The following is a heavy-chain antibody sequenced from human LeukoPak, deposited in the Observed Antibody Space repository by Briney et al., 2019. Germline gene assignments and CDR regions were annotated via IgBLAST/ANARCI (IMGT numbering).Heavy chain of an antibody. V-gene: IGHV3-53*01. CDR2: FYRGDST. J-gene: IGHJ4*02. CDR1: GFTVSSSY. Sequence: PGGSLRLSCAASGFTVSSSYMYWVRQAPGKGLEWVSFFYRGDSTYYAESVRGRFTISRDNSKNTLYLLMNSLIPEDTAVYYCARELGYCSGGSCSPDYWGQGTLVTVSS. D-gene: IGHD2-15*01. CDR3: ARELGYCSGGSCSPDY.